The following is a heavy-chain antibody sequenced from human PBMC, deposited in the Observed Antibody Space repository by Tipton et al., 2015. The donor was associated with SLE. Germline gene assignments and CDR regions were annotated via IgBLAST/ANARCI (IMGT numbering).Heavy chain of an antibody. CDR2: IYTSAST. Sequence: GLVKPSETLSLTCAVSGYSISSGYFWGWIRQPPGKGLEWIGHIYTSASTNYNPSLMSRVTISVDTSKKQFFLQLSSVTAADTAVYYCARTSFSSGSGSFYDYWGQGTLVTVSS. D-gene: IGHD3-10*01. J-gene: IGHJ4*02. CDR3: ARTSFSSGSGSFYDY. CDR1: GYSISSGYF. V-gene: IGHV4-38-2*01.